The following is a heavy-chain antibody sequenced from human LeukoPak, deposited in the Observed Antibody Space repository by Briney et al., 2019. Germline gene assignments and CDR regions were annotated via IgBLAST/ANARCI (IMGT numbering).Heavy chain of an antibody. J-gene: IGHJ4*02. Sequence: SVKVSCKASGYTFTSYAMNWVRQAPGQGLEWMGGIIPIFGTANYAQKFQGRVTITADESTSTAYMELSSLRSEDTAVYYCARFSGSPQDGFDYWGQGTLVTVSS. CDR3: ARFSGSPQDGFDY. V-gene: IGHV1-69*13. D-gene: IGHD1-26*01. CDR2: IIPIFGTA. CDR1: GYTFTSYA.